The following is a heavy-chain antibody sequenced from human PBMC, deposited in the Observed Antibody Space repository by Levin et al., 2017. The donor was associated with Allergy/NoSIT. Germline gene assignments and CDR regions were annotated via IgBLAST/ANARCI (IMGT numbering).Heavy chain of an antibody. CDR1: GFTFTNAW. CDR2: IKSKTDGGTT. Sequence: SCAASGFTFTNAWMSWVRQAPGKGLEWVGRIKSKTDGGTTDYAAPVKGRFTISRDDSKNTLYLQMNSLKTEDTAVYYCTTDYIYFYYGMDVWGPGTTVTVSS. D-gene: IGHD4-11*01. J-gene: IGHJ6*02. CDR3: TTDYIYFYYGMDV. V-gene: IGHV3-15*01.